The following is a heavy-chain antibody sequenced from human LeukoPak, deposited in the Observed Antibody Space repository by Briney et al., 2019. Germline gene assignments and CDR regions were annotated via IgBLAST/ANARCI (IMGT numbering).Heavy chain of an antibody. D-gene: IGHD3-10*01. V-gene: IGHV3-30*02. J-gene: IGHJ4*02. Sequence: QAGGSLRLSCAASGFIFSTYGMHWVRQAPGKGLEWVAFIRNDGSDKYYAVSVKGRFTISRDNSKNTLYLQMNSLRAEDTALYYCAKDRAFGQFLWGSGYWGQGTLVTVSS. CDR3: AKDRAFGQFLWGSGY. CDR1: GFIFSTYG. CDR2: IRNDGSDK.